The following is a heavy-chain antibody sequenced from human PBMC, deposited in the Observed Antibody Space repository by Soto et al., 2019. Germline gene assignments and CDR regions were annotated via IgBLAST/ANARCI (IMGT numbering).Heavy chain of an antibody. CDR1: GGSISSSSYY. D-gene: IGHD3-10*01. CDR2: IYSSGST. J-gene: IGHJ4*02. V-gene: IGHV4-39*07. CDR3: ARRRDPMVRGVPSDEYFDY. Sequence: SETLSLTCTVSGGSISSSSYYWGWIRQPPGKGLEWIGSIYSSGSTYYNPSLKSRVTISVDTSKNQFSLKLSSVTAADTAVYYCARRRDPMVRGVPSDEYFDYWGQGTLVTVSS.